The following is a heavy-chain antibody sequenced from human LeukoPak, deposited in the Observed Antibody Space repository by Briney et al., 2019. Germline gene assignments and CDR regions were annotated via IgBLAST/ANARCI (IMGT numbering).Heavy chain of an antibody. Sequence: SETLSLTCTVSGGSISSYYWSWIRQPPGKGLEWIGYIYYSGSTNYNPSLKSRVTISVDTSKNQFSLKVRSVTAADTAVYYCARGHVGSYAYYYYYGMDVWGQGTTVTVSS. J-gene: IGHJ6*02. CDR2: IYYSGST. CDR3: ARGHVGSYAYYYYYGMDV. D-gene: IGHD2-8*01. V-gene: IGHV4-59*12. CDR1: GGSISSYY.